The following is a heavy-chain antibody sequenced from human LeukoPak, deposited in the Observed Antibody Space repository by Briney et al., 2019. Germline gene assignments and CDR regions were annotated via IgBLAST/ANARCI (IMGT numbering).Heavy chain of an antibody. Sequence: SVKVSCKISGGTFGSYGTSWVRQAPGQGLEWMGRTIPIRGMTNYAQKFQGRVTITADTSTSTAYMELSSLTSEDTAVYFSARGPYDGTFYFDSWGQGTLVIVSS. CDR1: GGTFGSYG. J-gene: IGHJ4*02. D-gene: IGHD3-16*01. V-gene: IGHV1-69*10. CDR2: TIPIRGMT. CDR3: ARGPYDGTFYFDS.